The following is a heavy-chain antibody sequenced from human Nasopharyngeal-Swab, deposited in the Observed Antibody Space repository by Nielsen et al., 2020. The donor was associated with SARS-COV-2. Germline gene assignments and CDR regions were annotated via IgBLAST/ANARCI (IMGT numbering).Heavy chain of an antibody. V-gene: IGHV1-3*01. CDR3: ARDSVLAAIGGGYYYYYMDV. D-gene: IGHD2-2*02. Sequence: WVRQAPGQRLAWMGWINAGNGNTKYSQKFQGRVTITRDTSASTAYMELSSLRSEDTAVYYCARDSVLAAIGGGYYYYYMDVWGKGTTVTVSS. CDR2: INAGNGNT. J-gene: IGHJ6*03.